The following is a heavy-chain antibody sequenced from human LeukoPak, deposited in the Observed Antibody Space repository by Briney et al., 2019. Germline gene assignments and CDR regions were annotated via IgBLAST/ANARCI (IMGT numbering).Heavy chain of an antibody. CDR1: GGSISIYY. V-gene: IGHV4-4*07. Sequence: SETLSLTCTVSGGSISIYYWSWIRQPAGKGLEWIGRIYTSGSTNYNPSLKSRVTMSVDTSKNQFSLKLSSVTAADTAVYYCARDLITYCSSTSCYRFDPWGQGTLVTVSS. J-gene: IGHJ5*02. CDR3: ARDLITYCSSTSCYRFDP. D-gene: IGHD2-2*01. CDR2: IYTSGST.